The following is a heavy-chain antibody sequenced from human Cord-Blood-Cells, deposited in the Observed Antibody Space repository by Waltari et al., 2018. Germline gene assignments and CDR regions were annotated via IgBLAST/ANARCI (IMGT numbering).Heavy chain of an antibody. CDR1: GGTFSSYA. J-gene: IGHJ4*02. Sequence: VQLVQSGAEVKKPGSPVKVSCKASGGTFSSYATSWVRQAPGQGLEWMGGIIPIFGTANYAQKFQGRVTITADKSTSTAYMELSSLRSEDTAVYYCAGLTGDWGLYYFDYWGQGTLVTVSS. CDR3: AGLTGDWGLYYFDY. D-gene: IGHD7-27*01. CDR2: IIPIFGTA. V-gene: IGHV1-69*06.